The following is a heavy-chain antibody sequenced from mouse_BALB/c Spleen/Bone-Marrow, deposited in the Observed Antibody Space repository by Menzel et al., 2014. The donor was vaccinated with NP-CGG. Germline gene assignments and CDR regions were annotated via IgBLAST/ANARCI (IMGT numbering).Heavy chain of an antibody. Sequence: EVKLQESGGGLVLPGGSLKLSCAASRFTFSSYGMSWVRQTPDKRLELVATINSNGGSTYYPDSVKGRFTISRDNAKNTLYLQMSSLKSEDTAMYYCARDRYYGYAMDYWGQGTSVTVSS. CDR1: RFTFSSYG. J-gene: IGHJ4*01. D-gene: IGHD1-1*01. CDR2: INSNGGST. CDR3: ARDRYYGYAMDY. V-gene: IGHV5-6-3*01.